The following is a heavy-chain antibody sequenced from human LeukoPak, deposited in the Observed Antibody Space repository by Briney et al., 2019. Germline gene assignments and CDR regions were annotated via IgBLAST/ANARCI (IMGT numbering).Heavy chain of an antibody. V-gene: IGHV4-59*12. CDR1: GGSISSYY. CDR3: ARGGSRSYTSSTLDY. D-gene: IGHD6-6*01. CDR2: ISYSGST. J-gene: IGHJ4*02. Sequence: SETLSLTCTVSGGSISSYYWNWIRQSPGKGLEWIGSISYSGSTNYNPSLKSRVTISIDTSKNRFSLKVSSVIAADTAMYYCARGGSRSYTSSTLDYWGQGTLVTVSS.